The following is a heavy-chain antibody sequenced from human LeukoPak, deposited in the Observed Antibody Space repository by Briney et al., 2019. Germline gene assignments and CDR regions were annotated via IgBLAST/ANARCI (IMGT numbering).Heavy chain of an antibody. Sequence: WIRQXXGXXXXWIGEINHSGSTNYNPSLKSRVTISVDTSKNQFSLKLSSVTAADTAVYYCARYSAAAASYFDYWGQGTLVTVSS. CDR2: INHSGST. D-gene: IGHD6-13*01. V-gene: IGHV4-34*01. CDR3: ARYSAAAASYFDY. J-gene: IGHJ4*02.